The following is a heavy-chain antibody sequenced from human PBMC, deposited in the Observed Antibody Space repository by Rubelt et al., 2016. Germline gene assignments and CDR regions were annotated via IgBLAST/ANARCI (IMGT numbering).Heavy chain of an antibody. Sequence: QVQLVQSGAEVKKPGASVKVSCKASGYTFTSYGISWVRQAPGQGLEWMGWISAYNGNTNYGQKLEGRGTMTTDTPTSTAYMELRSLRSDDTAVYYCARDTRYSSSSNFDYWGQGTLVTVSS. D-gene: IGHD6-13*01. V-gene: IGHV1-18*01. CDR1: GYTFTSYG. CDR2: ISAYNGNT. J-gene: IGHJ4*02. CDR3: ARDTRYSSSSNFDY.